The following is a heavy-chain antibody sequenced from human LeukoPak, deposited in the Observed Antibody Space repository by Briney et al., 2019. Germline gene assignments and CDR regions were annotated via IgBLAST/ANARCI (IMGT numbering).Heavy chain of an antibody. CDR1: GFTFSSYG. J-gene: IGHJ4*02. D-gene: IGHD5-18*01. CDR3: AKDHTARVDTAMSD. V-gene: IGHV3-30*18. Sequence: GGSLRLSCAASGFTFSSYGMHWVRQAPGKGLEWVAVISYDGSNKYYADSVKGRFTISRDNSKNTLYLQMNSLRAEDTAVYYCAKDHTARVDTAMSDWGQGTQVTVSS. CDR2: ISYDGSNK.